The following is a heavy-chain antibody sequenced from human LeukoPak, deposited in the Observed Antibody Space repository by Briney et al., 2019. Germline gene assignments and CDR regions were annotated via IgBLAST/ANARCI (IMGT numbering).Heavy chain of an antibody. CDR1: GFTFSSYG. CDR2: IWYDGSNK. J-gene: IGHJ4*02. V-gene: IGHV3-33*01. CDR3: ARGSRGIVVVSDY. D-gene: IGHD3-22*01. Sequence: PGGSLRLSCAASGFTFSSYGMHWVRQAPGKGLEWVAVIWYDGSNKYYADSVKGRFTISRDNSKNTLYLQMNSLRAEDTAVYYCARGSRGIVVVSDYWGQGTLVTVSS.